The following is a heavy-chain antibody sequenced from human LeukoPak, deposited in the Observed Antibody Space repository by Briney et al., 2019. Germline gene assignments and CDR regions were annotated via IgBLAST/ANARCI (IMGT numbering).Heavy chain of an antibody. Sequence: GGSLRLSCAASGFTFSSYAMSWVRQAPGKGLEWVSGLSGSGGSTYYADSVKGRFTISRDNSKNTLYLQMNSLRAEDTAVYYCARASSGWYYFDYWGQGTLVTVSS. CDR2: LSGSGGST. CDR1: GFTFSSYA. V-gene: IGHV3-23*01. CDR3: ARASSGWYYFDY. J-gene: IGHJ4*02. D-gene: IGHD6-19*01.